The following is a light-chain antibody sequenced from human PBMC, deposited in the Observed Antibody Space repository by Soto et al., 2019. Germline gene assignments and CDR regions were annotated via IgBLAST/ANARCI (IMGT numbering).Light chain of an antibody. Sequence: QSVLTQPASVSGSPGRSITISCTGTSSDVGSYNLVSWYQQHPGKAPKLMIYEGSKRPSGVSNRFSGSKSGNTASLTISGLQAEDEADYYCCSYAGSSTFVFGGGTKVTVL. CDR2: EGS. J-gene: IGLJ3*02. V-gene: IGLV2-23*03. CDR3: CSYAGSSTFV. CDR1: SSDVGSYNL.